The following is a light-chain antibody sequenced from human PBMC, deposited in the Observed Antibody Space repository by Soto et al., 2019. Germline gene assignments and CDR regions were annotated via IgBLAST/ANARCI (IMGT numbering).Light chain of an antibody. Sequence: DIQMTQSPSTLSASVGDRVTITCRASQSISDWLAWLQQKPGKAPKVLIYDASTLESGVPSRFSGSRSGTEFTLAISSLQPDDSATYYCQQYKTYSQWTFGQGTKVEI. CDR3: QQYKTYSQWT. J-gene: IGKJ1*01. CDR2: DAS. V-gene: IGKV1-5*01. CDR1: QSISDW.